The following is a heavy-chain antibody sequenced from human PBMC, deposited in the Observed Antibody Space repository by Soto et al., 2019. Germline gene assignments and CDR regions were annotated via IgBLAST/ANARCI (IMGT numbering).Heavy chain of an antibody. CDR2: ISYDGSNK. D-gene: IGHD6-13*01. CDR1: GFTFTSYA. V-gene: IGHV3-30-3*01. CDR3: ARGRQQLGYYYYAMDV. Sequence: QVQLVESGGGVVQPGRSLRLSCAASGFTFTSYAMHWVRQAPGKGLEWVAVISYDGSNKYYADSVKGRFTISRDNSKNTLYLQMNSLRAEDTAVYYCARGRQQLGYYYYAMDVWGQGTTVTVSS. J-gene: IGHJ6*02.